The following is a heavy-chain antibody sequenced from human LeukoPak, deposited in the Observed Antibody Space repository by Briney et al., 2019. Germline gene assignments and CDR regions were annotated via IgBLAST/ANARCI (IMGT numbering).Heavy chain of an antibody. D-gene: IGHD4-11*01. CDR1: GFTFSSYT. V-gene: IGHV3-30*09. Sequence: PGGSPRLSCAASGFTFSSYTFYWFRQAPGKGLEWVASVSVEGIGRYFPGSVEGRFAISRDDSKKSVFLQMSNVRPEDTALYFCATVTKVDFDYWGQGTLVTVSS. CDR2: VSVEGIGR. J-gene: IGHJ4*02. CDR3: ATVTKVDFDY.